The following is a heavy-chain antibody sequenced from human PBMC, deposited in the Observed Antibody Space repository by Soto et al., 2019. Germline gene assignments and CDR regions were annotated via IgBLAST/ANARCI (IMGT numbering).Heavy chain of an antibody. Sequence: QVQLQESGPGLVQPSGTLSLTCAVSGDSINNSHWWSWVRQTPGKGLEWIGETYHSGTTNYNPSLKSRVTLTMDKSMNQFSLKMNSVTAADTAVYYCAREVNSSPARGPNWFDPWGQGPLVTVSS. CDR1: GDSINNSHW. CDR2: TYHSGTT. J-gene: IGHJ5*02. V-gene: IGHV4-4*02. CDR3: AREVNSSPARGPNWFDP. D-gene: IGHD6-13*01.